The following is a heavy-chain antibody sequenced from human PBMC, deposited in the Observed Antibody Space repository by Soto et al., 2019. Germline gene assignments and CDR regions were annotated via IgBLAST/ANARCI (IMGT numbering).Heavy chain of an antibody. CDR3: ARDLSGYSYGDYYYYGMDV. D-gene: IGHD5-18*01. J-gene: IGHJ6*02. CDR1: GFTFSSYS. Sequence: EVQLVESGGGLVKPGGSLRLSCAASGFTFSSYSMNWVRQAPGKGLEWVSSISSSSSYIYYADSVTGRFTISRDNAKNSLYLQMNSLRADDTAVYYGARDLSGYSYGDYYYYGMDVWGQGTTVAVSS. V-gene: IGHV3-21*01. CDR2: ISSSSSYI.